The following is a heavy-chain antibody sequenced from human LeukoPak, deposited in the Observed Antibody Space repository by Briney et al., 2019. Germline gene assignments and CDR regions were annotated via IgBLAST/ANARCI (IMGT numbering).Heavy chain of an antibody. V-gene: IGHV5-51*01. D-gene: IGHD5-18*01. J-gene: IGHJ4*02. CDR1: GYSFTSYW. CDR3: ARTQNVDTAMLRYYFDY. Sequence: GESLKISCKGSGYSFTSYWIGWVRQMPGKGLEWMGIIYPGDSDTRYSPSFQGQVTISADKSISTAYLQWSSLKASDPAMYYCARTQNVDTAMLRYYFDYWGQGTLVTVSS. CDR2: IYPGDSDT.